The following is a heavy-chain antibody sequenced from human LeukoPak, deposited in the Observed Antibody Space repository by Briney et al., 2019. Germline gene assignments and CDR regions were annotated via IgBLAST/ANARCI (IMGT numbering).Heavy chain of an antibody. Sequence: SETLSLTCTVSGGSISSSDYYWGWIRQPPGQGLEWIGSLYHSGSTYYNPSLKSRATISVDTSRNQFSLKMNSATVADTAVYYCARRQMVSSYYFDNWGQGILVTVSS. J-gene: IGHJ4*02. CDR1: GGSISSSDYY. V-gene: IGHV4-39*01. CDR2: LYHSGST. D-gene: IGHD6-13*01. CDR3: ARRQMVSSYYFDN.